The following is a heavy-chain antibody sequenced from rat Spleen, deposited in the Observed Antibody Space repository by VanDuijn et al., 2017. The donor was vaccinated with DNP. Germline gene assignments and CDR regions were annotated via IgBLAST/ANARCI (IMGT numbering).Heavy chain of an antibody. CDR3: VRWNSGHFDY. V-gene: IGHV5-7*01. D-gene: IGHD4-3*01. J-gene: IGHJ2*01. CDR2: ITYDRSTT. CDR1: GFTFRDYN. Sequence: EVQLVESGGDLVQPGGSLKLSCVPSGFTFRDYNMAWVRQAPKTGLEWVATITYDRSTTYYRDSVKGRFTVSRDNAENTLYLQMNSLRSEDMATYYCVRWNSGHFDYWGQGVMVTVSS.